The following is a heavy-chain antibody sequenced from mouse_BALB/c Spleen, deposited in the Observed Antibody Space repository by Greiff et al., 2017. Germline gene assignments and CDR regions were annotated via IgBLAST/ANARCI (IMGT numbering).Heavy chain of an antibody. CDR3: ARSDEYGSWFAY. D-gene: IGHD1-2*01. CDR1: GFTFSSFG. V-gene: IGHV5-17*02. Sequence: EVKLMESGGGLVQPGGSRKLSCAASGFTFSSFGMHWVRQAPEKGLEWFAYISSGSSTIYYADTVKGRFTISRDNPKNTLFLQMTSLRSEDTAMYYCARSDEYGSWFAYWGEGSLVTVSA. CDR2: ISSGSSTI. J-gene: IGHJ3*01.